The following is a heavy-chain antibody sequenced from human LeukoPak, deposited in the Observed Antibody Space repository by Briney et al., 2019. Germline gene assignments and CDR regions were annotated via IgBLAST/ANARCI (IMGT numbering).Heavy chain of an antibody. CDR1: GFTFSSFD. D-gene: IGHD1-1*01. Sequence: GRSLRLSCAASGFTFSSFDMHWVRQPTRQGLEWVSTIGTASDTYYPGSVEGRFTLSRDNAKNSLYLQMNSLTAGDTAVYYCARGPPRGKYYYMDVWGKGTTVTVSS. CDR2: IGTASDT. J-gene: IGHJ6*03. V-gene: IGHV3-13*01. CDR3: ARGPPRGKYYYMDV.